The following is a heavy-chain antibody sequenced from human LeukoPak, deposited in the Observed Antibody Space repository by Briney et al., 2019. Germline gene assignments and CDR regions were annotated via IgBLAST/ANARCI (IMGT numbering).Heavy chain of an antibody. CDR2: MPSRGSAT. V-gene: IGHV3-30*02. Sequence: GGSLRLSCTTSGFTFNTFGMHWVRQAPGKGLEWVAFMPSRGSATYHAESVKGRFTISRDNSKNTLYLQMNSPRAEDTAVYYCAKEGIVLMVYATDYWGQGTLVTVSS. D-gene: IGHD2-8*01. CDR1: GFTFNTFG. CDR3: AKEGIVLMVYATDY. J-gene: IGHJ4*02.